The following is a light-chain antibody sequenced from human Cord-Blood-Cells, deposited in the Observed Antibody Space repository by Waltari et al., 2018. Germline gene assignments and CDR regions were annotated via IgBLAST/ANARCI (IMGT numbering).Light chain of an antibody. V-gene: IGLV3-1*01. CDR2: QDS. Sequence: SYELTQPPSSSVSPGQTASINCSGCKLGEQYARRYQQNPGQSPVLVIYQDSKRPSGIPERFSGSNSGNTATLTISGTRAMDEADYYCQAWDSSTVVFGGGTKLTVL. CDR1: KLGEQY. CDR3: QAWDSSTVV. J-gene: IGLJ2*01.